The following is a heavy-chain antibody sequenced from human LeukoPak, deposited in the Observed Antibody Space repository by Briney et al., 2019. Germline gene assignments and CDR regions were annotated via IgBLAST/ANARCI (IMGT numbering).Heavy chain of an antibody. J-gene: IGHJ5*02. CDR3: ARDGGGLWFGEFGNWFDP. D-gene: IGHD3-10*01. Sequence: ASVKVSCKASGYTFTGYYMHWVRQAPGQGLEWMGWINPNSGGTNYAQKFQGRVTMTRDTSISTAYMELSRLRSDDTAVYYCARDGGGLWFGEFGNWFDPWGQGTLVTVSS. V-gene: IGHV1-2*02. CDR2: INPNSGGT. CDR1: GYTFTGYY.